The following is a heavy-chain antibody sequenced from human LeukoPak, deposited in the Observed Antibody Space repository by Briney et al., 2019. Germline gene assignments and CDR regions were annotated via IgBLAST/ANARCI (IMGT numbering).Heavy chain of an antibody. CDR2: ISGSGDNT. Sequence: GGCLKLSCAASGFSFSSYALSWVRQAPGEGLGWVSSISGSGDNTYYAESVKGRFTISRDNSKNTLFLQMNSLRAEDTAVFYCAKRSGYTTGWFFDFCGQRTLVTVSS. CDR3: AKRSGYTTGWFFDF. D-gene: IGHD6-19*01. V-gene: IGHV3-23*01. J-gene: IGHJ4*02. CDR1: GFSFSSYA.